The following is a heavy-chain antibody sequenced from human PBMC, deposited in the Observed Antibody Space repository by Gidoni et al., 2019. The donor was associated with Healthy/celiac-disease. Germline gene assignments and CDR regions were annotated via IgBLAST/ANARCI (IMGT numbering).Heavy chain of an antibody. Sequence: QVQLVQSGAEVQKPGASVKVSCKASGYTFTSYAMHWVRQAPGQRLEWMGWINAGNGNTKYSQKFQGRVTITRDTSASTAYMELSSLRSEDTAVYYCARDGYDILTAPDAFDIWGQGTMVTVSS. V-gene: IGHV1-3*01. D-gene: IGHD3-9*01. CDR1: GYTFTSYA. CDR3: ARDGYDILTAPDAFDI. CDR2: INAGNGNT. J-gene: IGHJ3*02.